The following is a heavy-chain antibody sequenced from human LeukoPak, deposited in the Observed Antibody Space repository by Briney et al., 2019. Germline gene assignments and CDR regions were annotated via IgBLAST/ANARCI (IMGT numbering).Heavy chain of an antibody. V-gene: IGHV4-30-4*01. D-gene: IGHD1-26*01. CDR3: ARDGSGSYNWFDP. CDR2: IYYSGST. J-gene: IGHJ5*02. Sequence: PLQTLSLTCTVSGGSISSGDYYWSWIRQPPGKGLEWIGYIYYSGSTYYNPSLKSRVSISVDTSKNQFSLKLSSVTAADTAVYYCARDGSGSYNWFDPWGQGTLVTVSS. CDR1: GGSISSGDYY.